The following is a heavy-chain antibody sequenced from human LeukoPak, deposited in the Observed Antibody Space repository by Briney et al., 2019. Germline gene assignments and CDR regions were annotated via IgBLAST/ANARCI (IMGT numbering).Heavy chain of an antibody. Sequence: GGSLRLSCAASGFTFSDYYMSWIRQAPGKGPEWVSYISSSGSTIYYADSVKGRFTISRDNAKNSLCLQMNSLRAEDTAVYYCARDSRHTATAYWGQGTLVTVSS. D-gene: IGHD5-18*01. CDR3: ARDSRHTATAY. J-gene: IGHJ4*02. V-gene: IGHV3-11*01. CDR2: ISSSGSTI. CDR1: GFTFSDYY.